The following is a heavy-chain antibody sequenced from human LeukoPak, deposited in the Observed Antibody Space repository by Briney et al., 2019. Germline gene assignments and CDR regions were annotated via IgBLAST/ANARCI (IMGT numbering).Heavy chain of an antibody. CDR2: ISYDGSNK. CDR3: ARGSPRLPFMITFGGGYFDY. V-gene: IGHV3-30-3*01. J-gene: IGHJ4*02. D-gene: IGHD3-16*01. CDR1: GFTFSSYA. Sequence: PGGSLRLSCAASGFTFSSYAMHWVRQAPGKGLEWVAVISYDGSNKYYADSVKGRFTISRDNSKNTLYLQMNSLRAEDTAVYYCARGSPRLPFMITFGGGYFDYWGQGTLVTVSS.